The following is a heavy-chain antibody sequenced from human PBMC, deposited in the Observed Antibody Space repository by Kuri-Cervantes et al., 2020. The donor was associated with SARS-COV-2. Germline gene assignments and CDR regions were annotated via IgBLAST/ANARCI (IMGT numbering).Heavy chain of an antibody. CDR3: ARKMDTAMVIDY. J-gene: IGHJ4*02. Sequence: GSLRLSCAVYGGSFSGYYWSWIRQPPGKGLEWIGEINHSGSTNYNPSLKSRVTISVDTSKNQFSLKLSSATAADTAVYYCARKMDTAMVIDYWGQGTLVTVSS. D-gene: IGHD5-18*01. CDR2: INHSGST. CDR1: GGSFSGYY. V-gene: IGHV4-34*01.